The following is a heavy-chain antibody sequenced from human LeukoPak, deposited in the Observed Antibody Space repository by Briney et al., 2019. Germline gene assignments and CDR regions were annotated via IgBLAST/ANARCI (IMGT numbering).Heavy chain of an antibody. CDR1: GFTFSSYA. CDR2: ISYDGSNK. CDR3: ARAVSWYGSFVY. J-gene: IGHJ4*02. V-gene: IGHV3-30*04. Sequence: GRSLRLSCAASGFTFSSYAMHWVRQAPGKGLEWVAVISYDGSNKYYADSVKGRFTISRDNSKNTLYLQMNSLGAEDTAVYYCARAVSWYGSFVYWGQGTLVTVSS. D-gene: IGHD6-13*01.